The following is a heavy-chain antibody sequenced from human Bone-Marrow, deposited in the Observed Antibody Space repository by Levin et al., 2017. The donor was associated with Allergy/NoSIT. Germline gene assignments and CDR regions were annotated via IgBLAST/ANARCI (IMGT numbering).Heavy chain of an antibody. V-gene: IGHV3-7*01. CDR1: GITFSKVW. D-gene: IGHD4-11*01. CDR3: ARDGARHDYTVS. CDR2: IKEDGSET. Sequence: GGSLRLSCEVSGITFSKVWMAWVRQAPGKGLEWVANIKEDGSETYYVGSVEGRFTISRDNAENSVFLQMSSLRAEDTALYYCARDGARHDYTVSWGQGTLVTVSS. J-gene: IGHJ4*02.